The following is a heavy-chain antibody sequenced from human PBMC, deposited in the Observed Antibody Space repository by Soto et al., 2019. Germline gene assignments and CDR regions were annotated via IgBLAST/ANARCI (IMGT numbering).Heavy chain of an antibody. CDR1: GFTVSSNY. CDR2: IYSGGRT. J-gene: IGHJ4*02. D-gene: IGHD2-21*02. CDR3: ASKPPGLDS. Sequence: EVQLVESGGGLVQPGGSLRLSCAASGFTVSSNYMSWVRQAPGKGLEWVSVIYSGGRTYYDDSVKDRFTISSDNSKSTLSLQMNSLRAEDTAVYYCASKPPGLDSWGQGTLVTVSS. V-gene: IGHV3-66*01.